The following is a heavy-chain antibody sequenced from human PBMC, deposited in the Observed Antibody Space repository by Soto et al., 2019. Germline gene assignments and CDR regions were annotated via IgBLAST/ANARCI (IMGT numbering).Heavy chain of an antibody. V-gene: IGHV4-31*03. CDR2: IYYSGST. CDR3: ARLNWDGGY. Sequence: QLQESGPGLVKPSQTLSLTSTASGGSISNGGYYWTWICQHPGKGLEWIGYIYYSGSTFYNPSLKRRLKISVDTSKNQFSMRLSSVTAADTAVYYCARLNWDGGYWGQGTLVTVSS. CDR1: GGSISNGGYY. J-gene: IGHJ4*02. D-gene: IGHD1-20*01.